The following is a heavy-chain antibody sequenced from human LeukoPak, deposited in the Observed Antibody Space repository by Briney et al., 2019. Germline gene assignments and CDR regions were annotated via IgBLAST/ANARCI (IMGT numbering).Heavy chain of an antibody. Sequence: ASVKVSCKASGYTFTRYDINWVRQATGQGLEWMGWMNTKSGNTGHAQKFQGRVTISRDTSINTVYMELSSLRSEDTAVYYCARGVAAAGGDWFDPWGQGTLVTVSS. CDR1: GYTFTRYD. V-gene: IGHV1-8*03. CDR2: MNTKSGNT. CDR3: ARGVAAAGGDWFDP. J-gene: IGHJ5*02. D-gene: IGHD6-13*01.